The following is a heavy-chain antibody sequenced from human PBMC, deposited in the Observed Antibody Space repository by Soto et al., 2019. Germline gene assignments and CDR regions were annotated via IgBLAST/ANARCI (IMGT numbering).Heavy chain of an antibody. CDR1: GFTFSSYS. Sequence: GGSLRLSCAASGFTFSSYSMNWVRQAPGKGLEWVSYISSSSSTIYYADSVKGRFTISRDNAKNSLYLQMNSLRDEDTAVYYCARVGGRDIVVPSPSGFDYWGQGTLVTVSS. J-gene: IGHJ4*02. V-gene: IGHV3-48*02. CDR3: ARVGGRDIVVPSPSGFDY. CDR2: ISSSSSTI. D-gene: IGHD2-15*01.